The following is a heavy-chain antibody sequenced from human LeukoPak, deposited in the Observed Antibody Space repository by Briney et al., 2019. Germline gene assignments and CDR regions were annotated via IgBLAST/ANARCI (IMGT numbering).Heavy chain of an antibody. D-gene: IGHD6-13*01. V-gene: IGHV7-4-1*02. CDR1: GYTFTSYA. CDR2: INTNTGNP. Sequence: ASVKVSCKASGYTFTSYAMNWVRQAPGQGLEWMGWINTNTGNPTYAQGFTGRFVFSLDTSVSTAYLQISSLKAEDTAVYYCAREREGGSSWYTDYGDFDYWGQGTLVTVSS. J-gene: IGHJ4*02. CDR3: AREREGGSSWYTDYGDFDY.